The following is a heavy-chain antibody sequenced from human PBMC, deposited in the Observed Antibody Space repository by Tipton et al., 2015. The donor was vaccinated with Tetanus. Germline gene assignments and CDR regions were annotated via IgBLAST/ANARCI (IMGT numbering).Heavy chain of an antibody. CDR1: GFTLSTYW. CDR3: ARDKSVCDYGLNGFEYHHGMDV. V-gene: IGHV3-7*03. J-gene: IGHJ6*02. CDR2: IKQDGSEK. Sequence: SLRLSCAASGFTLSTYWMSWVRQAPGKGLEWVASIKQDGSEKYYVDSVRGRFTIIRDNSKNTLSLQMNSLRAEDTAIYYCARDKSVCDYGLNGFEYHHGMDVWDQGSTVTVSS. D-gene: IGHD4/OR15-4a*01.